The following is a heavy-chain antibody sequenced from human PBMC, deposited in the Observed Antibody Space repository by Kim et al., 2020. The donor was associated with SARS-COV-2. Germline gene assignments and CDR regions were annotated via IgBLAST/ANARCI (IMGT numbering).Heavy chain of an antibody. Sequence: GGSLRLSCAASGFTFNSDAMSWVRQAPGKGLEWVSAISADGGTTYYADSVKGRFTISRDNSKNTLYLHMNNLRAEDTALYSCAKDKATEGREGLLFPLGFYWGQGTLVTVSS. D-gene: IGHD7-27*01. CDR1: GFTFNSDA. CDR3: AKDKATEGREGLLFPLGFY. J-gene: IGHJ4*02. CDR2: ISADGGTT. V-gene: IGHV3-23*01.